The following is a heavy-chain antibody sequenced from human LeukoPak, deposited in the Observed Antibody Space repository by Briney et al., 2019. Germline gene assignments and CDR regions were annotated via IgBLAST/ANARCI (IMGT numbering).Heavy chain of an antibody. Sequence: ASVTVSCTASGGTFSSYAISWVRQAPGQGLEWMGRIIPILGIANYAQKFQGRVTITADKSTSTAYMELSSLRSEDTAVYYCARPGKPYCSSTSCYSFDYWGQGTLVTVSS. V-gene: IGHV1-69*04. CDR2: IIPILGIA. CDR3: ARPGKPYCSSTSCYSFDY. J-gene: IGHJ4*02. D-gene: IGHD2-2*01. CDR1: GGTFSSYA.